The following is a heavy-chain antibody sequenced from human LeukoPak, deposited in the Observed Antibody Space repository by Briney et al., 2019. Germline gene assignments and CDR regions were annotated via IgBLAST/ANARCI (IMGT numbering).Heavy chain of an antibody. CDR2: IYYSGST. CDR3: AREEGSGTPMGAFDI. CDR1: GGSISSYY. D-gene: IGHD3-10*01. J-gene: IGHJ3*02. Sequence: SETLSLTCTVSGGSISSYYWSWIRQPPGKGLEWIGYIYYSGSTNYNPSLKSRVTISVDTSKNQFSLKLSSVTAADTAVYYCAREEGSGTPMGAFDIWGQGTMVTVSS. V-gene: IGHV4-59*01.